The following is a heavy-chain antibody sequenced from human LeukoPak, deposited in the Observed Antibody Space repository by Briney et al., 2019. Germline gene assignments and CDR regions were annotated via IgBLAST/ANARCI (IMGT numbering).Heavy chain of an antibody. D-gene: IGHD3-3*02. CDR1: GGSITSSPYY. V-gene: IGHV4-39*07. Sequence: SETLSLTCTVSGGSITSSPYYWGWIRQPPGKGLEWIGSISFSGSTFYNPSLESRVTVSRDTSKSQLSLKVNSVTAADTAVYYCARIHGGIWGQGTLVTVSS. J-gene: IGHJ4*02. CDR3: ARIHGGI. CDR2: ISFSGST.